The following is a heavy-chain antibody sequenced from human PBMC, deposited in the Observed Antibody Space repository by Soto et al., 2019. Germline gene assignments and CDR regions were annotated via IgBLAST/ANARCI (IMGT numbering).Heavy chain of an antibody. CDR1: GDSITTYKW. V-gene: IGHV4-4*02. Sequence: QVQLQQSGPGLVKPLGTPSLTCGVSGDSITTYKWWTWVRQTPSRGLEWIGEIYDSGNTRYNPSLKSRVTISKDTSKNQLSLKLNSVTVADTAVYYCATCQLGEYYYAMDMWGQGTTVTVSS. D-gene: IGHD7-27*01. J-gene: IGHJ6*02. CDR3: ATCQLGEYYYAMDM. CDR2: IYDSGNT.